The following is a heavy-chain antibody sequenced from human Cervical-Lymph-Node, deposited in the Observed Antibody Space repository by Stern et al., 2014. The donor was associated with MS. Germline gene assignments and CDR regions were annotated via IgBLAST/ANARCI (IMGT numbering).Heavy chain of an antibody. CDR1: GFTFSNYA. D-gene: IGHD6-19*01. V-gene: IGHV3-30-3*01. Sequence: VQLVESGGGVVPPGRSLRLSCAASGFTFSNYAMHWVRQAPGKGLEWVALVSYDGSKKYYADSVKGRFTISRDNSKNTLYLQMNSLRAEDTAVYYCARVVAVAGTSFDYWGQGTLVTVSS. J-gene: IGHJ4*02. CDR2: VSYDGSKK. CDR3: ARVVAVAGTSFDY.